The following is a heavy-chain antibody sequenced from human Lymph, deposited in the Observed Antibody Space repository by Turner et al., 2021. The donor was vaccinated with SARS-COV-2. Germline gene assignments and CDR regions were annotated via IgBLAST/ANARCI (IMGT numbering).Heavy chain of an antibody. J-gene: IGHJ6*02. CDR3: ARDVERYNDFWSGYSGGYGLDV. D-gene: IGHD3-3*01. CDR1: GYTLTGDY. Sequence: QVQLVQSGAEVKKPGASVKVSCTASGYTLTGDYMHWVRQAPGQGLEWMGWVNPNSGGTNYAQNFQGRVTMTRDTSISTAYMELSRLRSDDTAVYYCARDVERYNDFWSGYSGGYGLDVWGQGTTVTVSS. CDR2: VNPNSGGT. V-gene: IGHV1-2*02.